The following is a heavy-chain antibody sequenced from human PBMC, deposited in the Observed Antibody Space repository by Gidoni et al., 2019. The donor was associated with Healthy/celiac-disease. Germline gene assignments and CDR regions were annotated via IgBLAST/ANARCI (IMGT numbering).Heavy chain of an antibody. CDR2: IKQDGSEK. V-gene: IGHV3-7*01. D-gene: IGHD1-26*01. CDR3: ARVGGWEPTRCWYFDL. CDR1: GFTFSTYW. Sequence: EVQLVESGGGLVQPGGSLRLSCAASGFTFSTYWMSWVRQAPGKGLEWVANIKQDGSEKYYVDSVKGRFTISRDNAKNSLYLQMNSLRAEDTAVYYCARVGGWEPTRCWYFDLWGRGTLLTVSS. J-gene: IGHJ2*01.